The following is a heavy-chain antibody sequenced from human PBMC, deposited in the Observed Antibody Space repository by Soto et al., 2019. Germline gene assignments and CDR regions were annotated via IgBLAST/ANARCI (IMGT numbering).Heavy chain of an antibody. D-gene: IGHD3-10*01. Sequence: RGLRGTCSGSGYNFGGFWMHWVRQAPGKGLVWVSRIDNGGTNTVYADAVKGRFTISRDNAKNTLYLQMNSLRAEDTAVYYCAKDRGRPDAFNIWGQGTMVTVSS. V-gene: IGHV3-74*01. CDR2: IDNGGTNT. CDR1: GYNFGGFW. J-gene: IGHJ3*02. CDR3: AKDRGRPDAFNI.